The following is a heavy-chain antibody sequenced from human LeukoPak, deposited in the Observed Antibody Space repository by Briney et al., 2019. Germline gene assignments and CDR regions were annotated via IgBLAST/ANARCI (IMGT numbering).Heavy chain of an antibody. CDR2: INHSGST. Sequence: PSETLSLTCAVYGGSFSGYYWSWIRQPPGKGLEWIGEINHSGSTNYNPSLKSRVTISVDTSKNQFSLKLSSVTAADTAVYHCARGFLHTPYYYYYYYMDVWGKGTTVTVSS. J-gene: IGHJ6*03. CDR3: ARGFLHTPYYYYYYYMDV. CDR1: GGSFSGYY. V-gene: IGHV4-34*01. D-gene: IGHD3-3*01.